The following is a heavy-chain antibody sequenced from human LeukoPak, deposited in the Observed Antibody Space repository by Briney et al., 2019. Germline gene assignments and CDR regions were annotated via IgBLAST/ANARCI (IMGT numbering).Heavy chain of an antibody. V-gene: IGHV5-51*01. CDR1: GYSFTSYW. J-gene: IGHJ4*02. Sequence: GESLQISCQGSGYSFTSYWIGWVRQLPGKGLEWMGIIYPGESDTRNSPSFQGQFTISAHKSISTAYLQWSSLKASDTAMYYCARRRYCSSTSCYTGPFDYWGQGTLVTVSS. D-gene: IGHD2-2*02. CDR2: IYPGESDT. CDR3: ARRRYCSSTSCYTGPFDY.